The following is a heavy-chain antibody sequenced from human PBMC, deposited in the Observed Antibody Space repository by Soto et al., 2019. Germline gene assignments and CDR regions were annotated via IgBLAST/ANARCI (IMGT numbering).Heavy chain of an antibody. V-gene: IGHV1-69*01. CDR3: ERVDYDSTYCFYYYGLDV. Sequence: QVHLVQSGAEVKKPGSSVRVSCKTSGGTFSSYSFTWVRQAPGQGLEWMGEISPILNTANFAQKFQSRVTITADVPTSTVYIDLSSLSPDDTAVYYCERVDYDSTYCFYYYGLDVCCQGTTVPVSS. J-gene: IGHJ6*02. CDR2: ISPILNTA. CDR1: GGTFSSYS. D-gene: IGHD3-16*01.